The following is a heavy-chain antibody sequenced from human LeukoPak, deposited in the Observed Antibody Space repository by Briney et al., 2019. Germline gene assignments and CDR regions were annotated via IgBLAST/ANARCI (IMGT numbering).Heavy chain of an antibody. D-gene: IGHD1-26*01. V-gene: IGHV4-39*01. CDR3: ARLEGSYGPLIDY. J-gene: IGHJ4*02. Sequence: SETLSLTCTVSGGSISSSSYYWGWIRQPPGKGLEWIGSIYYSGSTYYNPSLKSRVTISVDTSKNQFSLKLSSVTAADTAVYYCARLEGSYGPLIDYWGLGTLVTVSS. CDR1: GGSISSSSYY. CDR2: IYYSGST.